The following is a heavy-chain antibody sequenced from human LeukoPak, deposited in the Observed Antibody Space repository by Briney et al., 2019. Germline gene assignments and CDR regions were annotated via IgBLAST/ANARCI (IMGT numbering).Heavy chain of an antibody. Sequence: SETLSLTCTVSDGSMSSYYWSWIRQSPGRGLEWIAYIFYNGNTKYNPSLRSRVTISIDTSRNQFSLNLNSVTAADTAVYYCARGGYYCLDVWGKGTTVTVSS. CDR1: DGSMSSYY. CDR2: IFYNGNT. CDR3: ARGGYYCLDV. V-gene: IGHV4-59*01. J-gene: IGHJ6*03.